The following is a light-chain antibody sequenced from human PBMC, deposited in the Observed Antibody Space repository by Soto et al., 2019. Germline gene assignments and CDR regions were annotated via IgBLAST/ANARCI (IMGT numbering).Light chain of an antibody. CDR1: QDISNY. Sequence: DIQMTKSPSSLSASVGDRVTITCQASQDISNYLNWYQRKPGKAPKLLIYDASNLETGVPSRFSGSGSGTDFTFTISSLQPEDIATYYCQQYDNLFSFGPGTKVDIK. CDR2: DAS. V-gene: IGKV1-33*01. CDR3: QQYDNLFS. J-gene: IGKJ3*01.